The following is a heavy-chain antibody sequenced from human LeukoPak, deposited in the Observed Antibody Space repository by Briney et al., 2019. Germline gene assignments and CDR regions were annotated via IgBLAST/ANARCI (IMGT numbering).Heavy chain of an antibody. CDR3: ARDRFYDSSGYYYFSAFDI. J-gene: IGHJ3*02. Sequence: ASVKVSCKASGYTFTSYGISWVRQAPGQGLEWMGWISAYNGNTNYAQKLQGRVTMTTDTSTSTAYMELRSLRSDDTAVYYCARDRFYDSSGYYYFSAFDIWGQGTMVTVSS. CDR2: ISAYNGNT. V-gene: IGHV1-18*01. D-gene: IGHD3-22*01. CDR1: GYTFTSYG.